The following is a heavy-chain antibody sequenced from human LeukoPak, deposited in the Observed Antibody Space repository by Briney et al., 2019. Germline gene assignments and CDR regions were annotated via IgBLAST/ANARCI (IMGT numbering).Heavy chain of an antibody. J-gene: IGHJ4*02. CDR1: GGSISSSSYY. CDR2: IYYSGST. Sequence: KASETLSLTCTVSGGSISSSSYYWGWIRQPPGKGLEWIGSIYYSGSTYYNPSLKSRVTISVDTSKNQFSLKLSSVTAADTAVYYCARQEWLLPHGYWGQGTLVTVSS. D-gene: IGHD3-22*01. V-gene: IGHV4-39*01. CDR3: ARQEWLLPHGY.